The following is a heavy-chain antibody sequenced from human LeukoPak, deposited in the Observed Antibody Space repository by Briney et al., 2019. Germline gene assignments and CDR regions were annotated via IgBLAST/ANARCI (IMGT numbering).Heavy chain of an antibody. Sequence: SQTLSLTCAISGDSVSNNRTAWNWIRQSPSRGLEWLGRTYYRSKWYNDYAVSVKSRITINPDTSKNQFSLQLNSVTPEVTAVYYCAREIGSVGGNSFDYWGQGTLVTVSS. CDR2: TYYRSKWYN. J-gene: IGHJ4*02. CDR3: AREIGSVGGNSFDY. D-gene: IGHD4-23*01. V-gene: IGHV6-1*01. CDR1: GDSVSNNRTA.